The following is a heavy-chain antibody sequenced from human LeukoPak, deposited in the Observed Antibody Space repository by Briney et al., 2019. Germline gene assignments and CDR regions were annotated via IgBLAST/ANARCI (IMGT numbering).Heavy chain of an antibody. CDR1: GYSFNTYW. Sequence: GESLKISCRGSGYSFNTYWIGWVRQMPGKGLEWMGIIYAGDSDARYSPSFQGQVTMSVDKSINTAYLQWSSLKASDTAMYYCARGDRRGPFDSWGQGTLVTVSS. CDR3: ARGDRRGPFDS. D-gene: IGHD3-10*01. V-gene: IGHV5-51*01. J-gene: IGHJ4*02. CDR2: IYAGDSDA.